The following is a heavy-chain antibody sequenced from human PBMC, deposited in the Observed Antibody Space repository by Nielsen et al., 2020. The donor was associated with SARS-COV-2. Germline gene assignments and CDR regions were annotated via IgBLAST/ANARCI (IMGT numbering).Heavy chain of an antibody. CDR1: GNTSSSSA. V-gene: IGHV3-11*04. CDR3: ASSGWLDH. D-gene: IGHD6-19*01. Sequence: GESLKISCTASGNTSSSSAMSWIRQTPGKGLEWVSYITNTDAKYYADSVKGRFTISRDNAQSSLYLHMNSLRAEDTAVYYCASSGWLDHWGQGTLVTVSS. J-gene: IGHJ4*02. CDR2: ITNTDAK.